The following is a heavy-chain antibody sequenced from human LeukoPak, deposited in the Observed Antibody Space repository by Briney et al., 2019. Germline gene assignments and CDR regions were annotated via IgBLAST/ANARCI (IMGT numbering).Heavy chain of an antibody. V-gene: IGHV4-59*10. Sequence: SETLSLTCAVYGGSFSGYYWSWIRQPAGKGLEWIGRIYTSGSTNYNASLKSRVTISVDTSKNQFSLKLSSVTAADTAVYYCARHLSGDPYTYYFDYWGQGTLVTVSS. CDR2: IYTSGST. CDR3: ARHLSGDPYTYYFDY. CDR1: GGSFSGYY. J-gene: IGHJ4*02. D-gene: IGHD7-27*01.